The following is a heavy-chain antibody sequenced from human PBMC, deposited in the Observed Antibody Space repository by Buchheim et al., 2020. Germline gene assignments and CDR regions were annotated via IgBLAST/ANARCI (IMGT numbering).Heavy chain of an antibody. CDR1: GFTFSSYS. Sequence: EVQLVESGGGLVQPGGSLRLSCAASGFTFSSYSMNWVRQAPGKGLEWVSYISSSSSTIYYADSVKGRLTIPRDNAKNSLYLQMNSLRGEDTAVYYCARALEVPPDYWGQGTL. J-gene: IGHJ4*02. CDR2: ISSSSSTI. CDR3: ARALEVPPDY. D-gene: IGHD2-2*01. V-gene: IGHV3-48*01.